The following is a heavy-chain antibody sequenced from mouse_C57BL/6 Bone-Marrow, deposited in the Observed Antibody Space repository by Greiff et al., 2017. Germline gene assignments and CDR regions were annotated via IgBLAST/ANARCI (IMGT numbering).Heavy chain of an antibody. CDR3: ARQRFTTVVADAMDY. D-gene: IGHD1-1*01. J-gene: IGHJ4*01. CDR2: ISSGGSYT. Sequence: DVQLQESGGDLVKPGGSLKLSCAASGFTFSSYGMSWVRQTPDKRLEWVATISSGGSYTYYPDSVKGRFTISRDNAKNTLYLQMSSLKSEDTAMYYCARQRFTTVVADAMDYWGQGTSVTVSS. CDR1: GFTFSSYG. V-gene: IGHV5-6*01.